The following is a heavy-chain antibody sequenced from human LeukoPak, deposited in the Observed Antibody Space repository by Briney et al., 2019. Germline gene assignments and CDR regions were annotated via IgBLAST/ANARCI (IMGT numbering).Heavy chain of an antibody. V-gene: IGHV1-69*05. J-gene: IGHJ5*02. Sequence: SVKVSCKASGGTFSSYAIGWVRQAPAQGLEWMGGIIPIFGTANYAQKFQGRVTITTDESTSTAYMELSSLRSEDTAVYYCARAGTMTTHNWFDPWGQGTLVTVSS. D-gene: IGHD1-7*01. CDR3: ARAGTMTTHNWFDP. CDR1: GGTFSSYA. CDR2: IIPIFGTA.